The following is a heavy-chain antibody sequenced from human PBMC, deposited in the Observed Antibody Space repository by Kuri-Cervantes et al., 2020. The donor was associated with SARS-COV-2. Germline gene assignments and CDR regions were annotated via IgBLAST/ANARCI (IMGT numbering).Heavy chain of an antibody. Sequence: ASVKVSCKVSGYTLTELSMHWVRQAPGKGLEWMGGFDPEDGETIYAQKFQGRVTMTEDTSTDTAYMELSSLRSEDTAVYYCATTDTAMVPEFDYWGQATLVTVSS. CDR2: FDPEDGET. CDR1: GYTLTELS. CDR3: ATTDTAMVPEFDY. D-gene: IGHD5-18*01. J-gene: IGHJ4*02. V-gene: IGHV1-24*01.